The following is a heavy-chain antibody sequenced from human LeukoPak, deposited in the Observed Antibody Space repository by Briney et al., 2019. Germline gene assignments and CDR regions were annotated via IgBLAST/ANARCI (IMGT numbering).Heavy chain of an antibody. Sequence: GGSLRLSCAASGFTFSSYSMNWVRQAPGKGLEWVSSISSSSSYIYYADSVKGRFTISRDNAKNSLYLQMNSLRAEDTAVYYCARVGGGKKNAFDIWGQGTMVTVSS. CDR1: GFTFSSYS. J-gene: IGHJ3*02. V-gene: IGHV3-21*01. CDR3: ARVGGGKKNAFDI. CDR2: ISSSSSYI. D-gene: IGHD3-16*01.